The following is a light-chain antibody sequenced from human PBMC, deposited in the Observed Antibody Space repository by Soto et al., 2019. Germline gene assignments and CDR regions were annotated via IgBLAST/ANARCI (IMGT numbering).Light chain of an antibody. CDR2: GAS. CDR1: QSVGSD. J-gene: IGKJ1*01. Sequence: VMTQSPATLSVSPGERVTLSCRASQSVGSDLAWYRQKPGQAPRLLIYGASTRATGIPARFSGSGSGTDFTLTISSLQAEDSAVYYCQQHDAWPATFGQGTKVEIK. V-gene: IGKV3-15*01. CDR3: QQHDAWPAT.